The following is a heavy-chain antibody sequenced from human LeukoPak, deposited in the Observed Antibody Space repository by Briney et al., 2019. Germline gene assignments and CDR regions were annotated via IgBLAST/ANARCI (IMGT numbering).Heavy chain of an antibody. CDR3: ASSTVVMTALKYYYYGMDV. J-gene: IGHJ6*02. D-gene: IGHD4-23*01. CDR1: GGTLTSYY. CDR2: IYCSVSPNSDST. Sequence: SETLSLTCTVSGGTLTSYYWSWIRQPPGKGLEWIGYIYCSVSPNSDSTSYNPSLKSRVTISVDTSKSHLSLNLSSVTAADTAVYYCASSTVVMTALKYYYYGMDVWGQGTTVTVSS. V-gene: IGHV4-59*01.